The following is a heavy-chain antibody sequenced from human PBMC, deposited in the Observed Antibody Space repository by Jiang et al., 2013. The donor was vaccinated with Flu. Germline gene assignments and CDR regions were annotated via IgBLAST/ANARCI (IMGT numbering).Heavy chain of an antibody. D-gene: IGHD3-22*01. V-gene: IGHV1-46*01. Sequence: SGAEVKKPGASVKVSCKASGYTFTSYYMHWVRQAPGQGLEWMGIINPSGGSTSYAQKFQGRVTMTRDTSTSTVYMELSSLRSEDTAVYYCARWFSSGYYYSGSDAFDIWGQGTMVTVSS. CDR1: GYTFTSYY. CDR2: INPSGGST. CDR3: ARWFSSGYYYSGSDAFDI. J-gene: IGHJ3*02.